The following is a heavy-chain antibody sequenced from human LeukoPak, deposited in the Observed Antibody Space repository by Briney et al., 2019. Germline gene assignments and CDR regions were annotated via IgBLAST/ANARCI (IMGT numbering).Heavy chain of an antibody. CDR2: ISYDGSNK. V-gene: IGHV3-30*03. Sequence: PGGSLRLSCAASGFTFSSYGMHWVRQAPGKGLEWVAVISYDGSNKYYADSVKGRFTTSRDNSKNTLYLQMNSLRAEDTAVYFFWYRRSGGIPHFHNFDIWGQGTMVTVS. J-gene: IGHJ3*02. CDR3: WYRRSGGIPHFHNFDI. CDR1: GFTFSSYG. D-gene: IGHD6-13*01.